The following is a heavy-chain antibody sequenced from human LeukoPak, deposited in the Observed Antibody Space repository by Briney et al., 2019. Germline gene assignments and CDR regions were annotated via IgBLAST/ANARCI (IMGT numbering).Heavy chain of an antibody. CDR2: IYPGDSDT. CDR3: TALDCSGGSCSSTGFDY. D-gene: IGHD2-15*01. Sequence: GESLKISCKGSGYSYSSYWIGWVRQMPGKGLEWMGIIYPGDSDTRYSPSFQGQVTISADESISLAYLQWSSLKASDPAMYYCTALDCSGGSCSSTGFDYWGQGTLVTVSS. CDR1: GYSYSSYW. J-gene: IGHJ4*02. V-gene: IGHV5-51*01.